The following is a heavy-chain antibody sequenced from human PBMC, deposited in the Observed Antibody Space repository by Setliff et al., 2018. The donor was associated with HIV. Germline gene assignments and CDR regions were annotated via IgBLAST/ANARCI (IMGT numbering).Heavy chain of an antibody. CDR2: ISASKGNT. Sequence: ASVKVSCKASGYNFTSNGISWVRQAPGQGLEWMGRISASKGNTKYTQDFQGRVTMTTDTSTSTVYMELRSLRSDDTAVYYCARDDVGGSDYWGQGTLVTVSS. D-gene: IGHD3-16*01. CDR1: GYNFTSNG. CDR3: ARDDVGGSDY. V-gene: IGHV1-18*01. J-gene: IGHJ4*02.